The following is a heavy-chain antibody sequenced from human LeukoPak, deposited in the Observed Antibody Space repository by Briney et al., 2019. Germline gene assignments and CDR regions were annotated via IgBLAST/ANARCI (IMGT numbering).Heavy chain of an antibody. V-gene: IGHV4-59*01. D-gene: IGHD4-17*01. CDR2: IYYRGST. CDR3: ARAYGDYVDH. J-gene: IGHJ4*02. CDR1: GGSISGYY. Sequence: LETLSLTCTVSGGSISGYYWSWIRQPPGKGLEWIGYIYYRGSTTYNPSLKSRVTISVDTSKNQFSLKLSSVTAADTAVYYCARAYGDYVDHWGQGTLVTVS.